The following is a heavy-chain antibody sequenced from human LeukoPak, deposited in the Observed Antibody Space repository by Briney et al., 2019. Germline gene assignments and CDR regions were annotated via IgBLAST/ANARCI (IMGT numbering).Heavy chain of an antibody. CDR2: IYYSGST. J-gene: IGHJ3*02. V-gene: IGHV4-39*01. CDR3: AVSAEGSHYDILTGYQEAAFDI. D-gene: IGHD3-9*01. Sequence: PSETLSLTCTVSGGSLSRSRDYWGWIRQPPGKGLEWVGSIYYSGSTYYNPSLKSRVTISVDTSKNQFSLKLSSVTAADTAVYYCAVSAEGSHYDILTGYQEAAFDIWGQGTMVTVSS. CDR1: GGSLSRSRDY.